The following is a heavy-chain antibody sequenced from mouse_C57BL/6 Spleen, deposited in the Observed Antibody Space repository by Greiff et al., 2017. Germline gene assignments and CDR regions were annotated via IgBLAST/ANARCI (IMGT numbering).Heavy chain of an antibody. V-gene: IGHV1-53*01. Sequence: QVQLQQPGTELVKPGASVKLSCKASGYTFTSYWMHWVKQRPGPGLEWIGNINPSNGGTNYNEKFKSKATLTVDKSSSTAYMQLSSLTSEDSAVYYCARSVDDYDYDDAMDYWGQGTSVTVSS. J-gene: IGHJ4*01. D-gene: IGHD2-4*01. CDR2: INPSNGGT. CDR1: GYTFTSYW. CDR3: ARSVDDYDYDDAMDY.